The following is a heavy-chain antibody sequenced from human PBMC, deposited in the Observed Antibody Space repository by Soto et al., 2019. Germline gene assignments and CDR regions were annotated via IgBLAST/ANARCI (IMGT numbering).Heavy chain of an antibody. CDR2: ISGSGEST. Sequence: GGSLRLSCAASGFTFSSYAMSWVRQAPGKGLEWVSTISGSGESTFYADSVRGRFTLSRDNSKNTLFLQMNNLRAEDTALFYCAKRDSSSLNRFDSWGQGSLVTVSS. D-gene: IGHD2-15*01. CDR1: GFTFSSYA. J-gene: IGHJ5*01. V-gene: IGHV3-23*01. CDR3: AKRDSSSLNRFDS.